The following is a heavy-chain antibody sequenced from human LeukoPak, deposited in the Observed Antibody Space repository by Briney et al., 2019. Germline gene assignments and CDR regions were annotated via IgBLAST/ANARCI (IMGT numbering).Heavy chain of an antibody. CDR1: GYTFTSYD. CDR3: ARSYSSSWYYYYAMDV. V-gene: IGHV1-8*01. Sequence: TSVKVSCKASGYTFTSYDINWVRQATGQGLEWMGWMNPNSGNTGYAQKFQGRVTMTRNTSISTAYMELSSLRSEDTAVYYCARSYSSSWYYYYAMDVWGQGTTVTVSS. J-gene: IGHJ6*02. D-gene: IGHD6-13*01. CDR2: MNPNSGNT.